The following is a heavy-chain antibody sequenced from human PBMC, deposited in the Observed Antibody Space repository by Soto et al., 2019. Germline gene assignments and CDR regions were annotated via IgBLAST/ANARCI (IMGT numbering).Heavy chain of an antibody. D-gene: IGHD3-10*01. CDR2: IYDSGNT. J-gene: IGHJ5*02. Sequence: QLQLQESGPGLVKPSETLSLTCTVSGGSISSSSSYWGWLRQPPGKGLEWIGNIYDSGNTFSNPCLKSRVTLSVDTSKTQLSLKVTSVTAADSALYYCARRSYGSGVDLWGQGTLVTVSS. CDR1: GGSISSSSSY. CDR3: ARRSYGSGVDL. V-gene: IGHV4-39*01.